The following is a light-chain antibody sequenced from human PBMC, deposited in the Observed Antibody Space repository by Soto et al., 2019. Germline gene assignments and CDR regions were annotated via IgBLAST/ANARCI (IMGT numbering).Light chain of an antibody. CDR2: EAS. CDR1: QSVGNN. CDR3: QQHAHWPLT. Sequence: EIVLTQSPATLSLSPGERATLSCRASQSVGNNLAWYQQKPGQAPGLLIYEASTRATGIPARFSGSGSGTDFTLIISSLEPEDFAVYYCQQHAHWPLTFGGGTKVDIK. V-gene: IGKV3-11*01. J-gene: IGKJ4*01.